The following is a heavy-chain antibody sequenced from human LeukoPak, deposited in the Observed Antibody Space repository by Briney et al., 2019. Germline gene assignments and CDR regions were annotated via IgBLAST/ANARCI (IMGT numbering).Heavy chain of an antibody. Sequence: GGSLRLSRAASGFTFEADGMSWVRQAPGKGLEWVSGINWNGDSTGYADSVKGRFTISRDNAKNALYLQMNSLRAEDTALYYCASAAAYYYYQYMDVWGKGTTVIVSS. V-gene: IGHV3-20*04. CDR2: INWNGDST. D-gene: IGHD6-13*01. CDR3: ASAAAYYYYQYMDV. CDR1: GFTFEADG. J-gene: IGHJ6*03.